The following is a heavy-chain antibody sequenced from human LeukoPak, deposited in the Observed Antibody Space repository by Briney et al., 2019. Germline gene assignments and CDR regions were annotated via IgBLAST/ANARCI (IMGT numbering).Heavy chain of an antibody. V-gene: IGHV4-39*01. J-gene: IGHJ4*02. D-gene: IGHD3-16*01. CDR3: VRGSTLRHYQY. CDR2: IYYSGST. Sequence: TSETLSLTCTVSGGSISSSTYYWGWIRRPPGKGLEWIGSIYYSGSTYYNPSLKSRVTVSVDTSKNQFSLNLSSVTAADTAVYYCVRGSTLRHYQYWGQGTPVTVSS. CDR1: GGSISSSTYY.